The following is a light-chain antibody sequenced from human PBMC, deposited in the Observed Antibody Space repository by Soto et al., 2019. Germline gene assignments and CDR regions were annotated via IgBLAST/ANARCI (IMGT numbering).Light chain of an antibody. CDR1: QDIAKN. CDR2: DAS. CDR3: QQYDNLLPIT. V-gene: IGKV1-33*01. Sequence: IQMTQSPSSLSASVGDRVTITCQASQDIAKNLNWYQQKPGKAPKLLIYDASSLQTGVPSRFSGSRPATHFTFTISSLQSEDIATYYCQQYDNLLPITFGQGTRLEIK. J-gene: IGKJ5*01.